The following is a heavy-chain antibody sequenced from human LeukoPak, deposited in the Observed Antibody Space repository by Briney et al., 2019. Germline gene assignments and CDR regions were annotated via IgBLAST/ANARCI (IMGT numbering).Heavy chain of an antibody. D-gene: IGHD3-10*01. Sequence: SETLSLTCTVSGGSISRYYWSWIRRPPGKGLEWIGYIDDSGNTNYNPSLKSQVTISVDKSRNQFSLKLSFVTAADTAMYYCARSDYHNSGSHTVFDAFDIWGQGTRVTVSS. J-gene: IGHJ3*02. CDR2: IDDSGNT. V-gene: IGHV4-59*01. CDR3: ARSDYHNSGSHTVFDAFDI. CDR1: GGSISRYY.